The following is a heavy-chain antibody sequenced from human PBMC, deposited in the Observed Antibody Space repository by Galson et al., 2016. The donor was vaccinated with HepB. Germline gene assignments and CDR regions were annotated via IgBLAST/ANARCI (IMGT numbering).Heavy chain of an antibody. CDR3: ARGTYAGGWYPDCFDY. CDR1: GFTFSSSW. Sequence: SLRLSCAASGFTFSSSWMSWVRHVPGKGLEWMANINQDGTEKYYGGSIKGRFTVSRDNADNSLYLEMNSLRVEDTAVYFCARGTYAGGWYPDCFDYWGQGTLVTVSP. J-gene: IGHJ4*02. D-gene: IGHD6-19*01. V-gene: IGHV3-7*03. CDR2: INQDGTEK.